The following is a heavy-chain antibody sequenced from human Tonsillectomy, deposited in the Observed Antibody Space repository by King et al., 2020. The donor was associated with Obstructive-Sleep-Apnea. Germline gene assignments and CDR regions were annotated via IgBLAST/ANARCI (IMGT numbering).Heavy chain of an antibody. CDR1: GFTFSSYS. D-gene: IGHD2-8*01. Sequence: VQLVESGGGLVQPGGSLRLSCAASGFTFSSYSMNWVRQAPGKGLEWVSFISTSISTIYYADSVKGRFTISRDNAKNSLYLQMNSLRAEDTAVYYCARDPGGVGYFDLWGRGTLVTVSS. CDR3: ARDPGGVGYFDL. CDR2: ISTSISTI. J-gene: IGHJ2*01. V-gene: IGHV3-48*04.